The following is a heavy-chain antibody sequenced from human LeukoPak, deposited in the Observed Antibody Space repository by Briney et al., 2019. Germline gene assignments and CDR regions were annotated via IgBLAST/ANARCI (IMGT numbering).Heavy chain of an antibody. V-gene: IGHV1-46*01. CDR3: AREPANKGSFDY. CDR2: INPSGDGT. Sequence: ASVPVSCKASAYTFTNYYTNWVRQAPGQGLEWMGLINPSGDGTSYSQMFQGRITVTTDTSTGALYMELSSLRSEDTAVYYCAREPANKGSFDYWGEGTADSVSS. J-gene: IGHJ4*02. CDR1: AYTFTNYY.